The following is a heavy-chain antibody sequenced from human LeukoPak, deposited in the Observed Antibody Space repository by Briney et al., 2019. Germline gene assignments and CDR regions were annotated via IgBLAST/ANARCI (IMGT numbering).Heavy chain of an antibody. Sequence: GGSLGLSCAASGFTFSSYAMSWVRQAPGKGLEWVSAISGSGGSTYYADSVKGRFTISRDNSKNTLYLQMNSLRAEDTAAYYCAKGEIPIAVCFFDYWGQGTLVTVSS. CDR3: AKGEIPIAVCFFDY. D-gene: IGHD6-19*01. CDR2: ISGSGGST. J-gene: IGHJ4*02. V-gene: IGHV3-23*01. CDR1: GFTFSSYA.